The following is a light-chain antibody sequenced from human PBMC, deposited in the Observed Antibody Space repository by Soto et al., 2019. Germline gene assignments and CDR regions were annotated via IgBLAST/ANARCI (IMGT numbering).Light chain of an antibody. CDR1: QNIGTW. J-gene: IGKJ1*01. CDR3: QQCGDSWS. Sequence: DIRMTQSPSTLSASVGDRVTITCRASQNIGTWLAWYQQKPGKAPDLLIYDAYTLESGVPSRFSGSGSGTEFTLTISSLQPGDLATYYCQQCGDSWSLGQGTKVEIK. CDR2: DAY. V-gene: IGKV1-5*01.